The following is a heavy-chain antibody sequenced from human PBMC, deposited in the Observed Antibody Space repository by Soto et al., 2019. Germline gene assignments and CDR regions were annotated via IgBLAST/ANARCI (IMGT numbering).Heavy chain of an antibody. D-gene: IGHD5-18*01. CDR3: ARPTDTEYDYWYFDL. V-gene: IGHV1-69*02. CDR1: GGTFSSYT. Sequence: QVQLVHSGAEVKKPGSSVKVSCKASGGTFSSYTISWVRQAPGQGLEWMGRIIPILGIANYAQKFQGRVTITADKSTSTAYLELSSLRSEDTAVYYCARPTDTEYDYWYFDLWGRGTLVTVSS. CDR2: IIPILGIA. J-gene: IGHJ2*01.